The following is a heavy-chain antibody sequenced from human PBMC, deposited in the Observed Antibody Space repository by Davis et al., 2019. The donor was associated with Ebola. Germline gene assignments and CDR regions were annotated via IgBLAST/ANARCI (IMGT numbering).Heavy chain of an antibody. Sequence: KVSCKGSGYSFTSYWIGWVRQMPGKGLEWMGIIYPGDSDTRYSPSFQGQVTISADKSISTAYLQWSSLKASDTAMYYCARHGITMVRGVTPYYYYGMDVWGQGTTVTVSS. V-gene: IGHV5-51*01. CDR2: IYPGDSDT. D-gene: IGHD3-10*01. J-gene: IGHJ6*02. CDR1: GYSFTSYW. CDR3: ARHGITMVRGVTPYYYYGMDV.